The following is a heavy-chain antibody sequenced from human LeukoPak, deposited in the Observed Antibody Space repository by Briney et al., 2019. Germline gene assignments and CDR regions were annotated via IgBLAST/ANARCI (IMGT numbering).Heavy chain of an antibody. CDR1: GFTFSFYG. D-gene: IGHD2-2*02. V-gene: IGHV3-30*02. CDR2: IQNDGSLK. J-gene: IGHJ4*02. CDR3: AKTSDQLLYSKFDF. Sequence: GGSLRLSCATSGFTFSFYGMHWVRQAPGKGLEGVAFIQNDGSLKFYADSVQGRFSISRDNSKNTLFLQMNSLRADDTAVYYCAKTSDQLLYSKFDFWGQGTVVSVPS.